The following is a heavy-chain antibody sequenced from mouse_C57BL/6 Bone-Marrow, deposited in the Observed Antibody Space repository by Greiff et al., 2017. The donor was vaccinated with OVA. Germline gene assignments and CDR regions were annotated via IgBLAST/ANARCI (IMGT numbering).Heavy chain of an antibody. CDR3: ARDRDYGSSYYAMDY. CDR1: GFTFSSYA. V-gene: IGHV5-4*01. J-gene: IGHJ4*01. Sequence: EVQLVESGGGLVKPGGSLKLSCAASGFTFSSYAMSWVRQTPEKRLAWVATISDGGSYTYYPDNVKGRFTISRDNAKNNLYLQMSHLKSEDTAMYYCARDRDYGSSYYAMDYWGQGTSVTVSS. D-gene: IGHD1-1*01. CDR2: ISDGGSYT.